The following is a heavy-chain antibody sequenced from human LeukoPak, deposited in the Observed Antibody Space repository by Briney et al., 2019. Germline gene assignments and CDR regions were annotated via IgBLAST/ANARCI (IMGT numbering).Heavy chain of an antibody. D-gene: IGHD6-13*01. V-gene: IGHV4-59*12. CDR2: ICYSGST. CDR3: ARDRVGSGTDY. Sequence: PSETLSLTCTVSGGSISSYYWSWIRQPPGKGLEWIGYICYSGSTNYNPSLKSRVTMSVDTSKNQFSLKLSSVTAADTAVYYCARDRVGSGTDYWGQGTLVTVSS. CDR1: GGSISSYY. J-gene: IGHJ4*02.